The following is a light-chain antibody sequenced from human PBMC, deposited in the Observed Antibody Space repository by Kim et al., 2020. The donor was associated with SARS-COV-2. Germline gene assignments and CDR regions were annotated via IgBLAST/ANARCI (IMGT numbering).Light chain of an antibody. V-gene: IGLV3-1*01. CDR1: KLGDKY. Sequence: SYELTQPPSVSVPPGQTASITCSGDKLGDKYACWYQQKPGQSPVLVIYQDSKRPSGIPERFSGSNSGNTATLTISGTQAMDEADYYCQAWDSSTGVFGGG. CDR2: QDS. CDR3: QAWDSSTGV. J-gene: IGLJ2*01.